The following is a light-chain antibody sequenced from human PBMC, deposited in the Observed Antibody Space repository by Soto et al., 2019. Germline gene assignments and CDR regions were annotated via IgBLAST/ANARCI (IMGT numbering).Light chain of an antibody. CDR1: QSISNW. CDR3: QQYNSYPWT. J-gene: IGKJ1*01. V-gene: IGKV1-5*01. Sequence: DIQMTQSPSILSASVGDRVTITCRASQSISNWLAWYQQKPGKAPKLLIYDVSRLESGVPSRFSGSGSGTEFIITISSLQPDDFATYYCQQYNSYPWTFGQGTKVEIK. CDR2: DVS.